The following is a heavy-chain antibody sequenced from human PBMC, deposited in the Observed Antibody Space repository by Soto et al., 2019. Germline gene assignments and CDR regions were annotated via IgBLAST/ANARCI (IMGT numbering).Heavy chain of an antibody. Sequence: GESLKISCKGSGYSFTSYWISWVRQMPGKGLEWMGRIDPSDSYTNYSPSFQGHVTISADKSISTAYLQWSSLKASDTAMYYCARREYHYDLGRGSYGMDVCGQGPTVTVYS. CDR3: ARREYHYDLGRGSYGMDV. V-gene: IGHV5-10-1*01. CDR2: IDPSDSYT. J-gene: IGHJ6*02. D-gene: IGHD3-3*01. CDR1: GYSFTSYW.